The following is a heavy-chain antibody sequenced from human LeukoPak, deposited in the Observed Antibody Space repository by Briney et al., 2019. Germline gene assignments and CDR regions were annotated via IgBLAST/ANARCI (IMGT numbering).Heavy chain of an antibody. CDR3: AKGSPSDAFDI. J-gene: IGHJ3*02. CDR2: IYYSGST. CDR1: GGSISSYY. Sequence: SETLSLTCTVSGGSISSYYWSWIRQPPGKGLEWIGYIYYSGSTNYNPSLKSRVTISVDTSKNQSSLKLSSVTAADTAVYYCAKGSPSDAFDIWGQGTMVTVSS. V-gene: IGHV4-59*01.